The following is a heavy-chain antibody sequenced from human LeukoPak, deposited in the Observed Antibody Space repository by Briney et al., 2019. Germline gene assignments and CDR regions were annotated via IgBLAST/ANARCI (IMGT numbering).Heavy chain of an antibody. V-gene: IGHV3-21*01. D-gene: IGHD1-1*01. CDR3: ARCTTGRTFGSLREIKRSREIDY. CDR1: GFTFSSYS. J-gene: IGHJ4*02. Sequence: MTGGSLRLSCAASGFTFSSYSMNWVRQAPGKGLEWASSISSSSSNIYYADSVKGRFTISRDNAKNSLYLQMNSLRVEDTAVYYCARCTTGRTFGSLREIKRSREIDYWGQGTLVTVSS. CDR2: ISSSSSNI.